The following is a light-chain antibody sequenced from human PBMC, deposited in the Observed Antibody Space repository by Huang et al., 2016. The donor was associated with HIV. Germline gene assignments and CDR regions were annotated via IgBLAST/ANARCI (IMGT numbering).Light chain of an antibody. J-gene: IGKJ1*01. Sequence: EIVLTQSPGTLSLSPGERATLSCRASQSVSDNYLAWYQQKPGQAPRLLIYGESSRATGIPDRFSGSGSGTDFTLTISRLEPEDFAVYYCQSETFGQGTKVEIK. CDR2: GES. V-gene: IGKV3-20*01. CDR1: QSVSDNY. CDR3: QSET.